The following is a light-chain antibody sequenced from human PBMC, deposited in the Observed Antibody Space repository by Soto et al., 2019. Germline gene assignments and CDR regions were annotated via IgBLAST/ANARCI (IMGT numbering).Light chain of an antibody. V-gene: IGLV2-23*01. J-gene: IGLJ1*01. CDR1: SSDVGTYNV. Sequence: QSVLTQPASVSGSPGQSITISCAGTSSDVGTYNVVSWYQQHPGKAPKLMIYEGNRRPSGVSNRFSGSKSGNTASLTISGLQAEDEAEYYCCSYAGNSIYVFGAGTKLTVL. CDR3: CSYAGNSIYV. CDR2: EGN.